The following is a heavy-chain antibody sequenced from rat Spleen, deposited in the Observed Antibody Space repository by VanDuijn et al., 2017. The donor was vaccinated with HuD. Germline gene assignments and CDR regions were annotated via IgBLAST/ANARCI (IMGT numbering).Heavy chain of an antibody. J-gene: IGHJ2*01. D-gene: IGHD3-2*01. CDR2: IKDKAHNYAT. Sequence: EVQVLESGGGLVQPGNSLKLSCATSGFTFSTAWMYWYRQFPEKRLDWVARIKDKAHNYATDYTESVKGRFTISRHDSKSSIYLQMNNLKEEDTAIYYCARPSGYWGQGVMVTVSS. V-gene: IGHV6-6*01. CDR3: ARPSGY. CDR1: GFTFSTAW.